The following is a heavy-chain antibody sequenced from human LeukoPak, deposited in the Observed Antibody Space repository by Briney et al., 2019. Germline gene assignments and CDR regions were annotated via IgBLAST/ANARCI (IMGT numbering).Heavy chain of an antibody. V-gene: IGHV3-30*03. J-gene: IGHJ4*02. CDR2: ISYDGSNK. CDR1: GITLSNYG. D-gene: IGHD1-26*01. Sequence: GGSLRLSCAVPGITLSNYGMGWVRQAPGKGLEWVAVISYDGSNKYYADSVKGRFTISRDNSKNTLYLQMDSLRAEDTAVYYCARDSGSYFFDYWGQGTLVTVSS. CDR3: ARDSGSYFFDY.